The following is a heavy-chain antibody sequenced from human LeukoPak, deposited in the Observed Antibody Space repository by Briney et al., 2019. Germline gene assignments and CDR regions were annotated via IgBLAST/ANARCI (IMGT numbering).Heavy chain of an antibody. CDR2: MYYSGST. J-gene: IGHJ5*02. CDR1: GGSISNSSYY. Sequence: SETLSLTCTVSGGSISNSSYYWGWIRQPPGKGLEWIGSMYYSGSTYYNPSLKSRATISVDTSKNQCSLKLSSVTAADTAVYYCARGRPYSSGWYLNWFDPWGQGTLVTVSS. CDR3: ARGRPYSSGWYLNWFDP. D-gene: IGHD6-19*01. V-gene: IGHV4-39*01.